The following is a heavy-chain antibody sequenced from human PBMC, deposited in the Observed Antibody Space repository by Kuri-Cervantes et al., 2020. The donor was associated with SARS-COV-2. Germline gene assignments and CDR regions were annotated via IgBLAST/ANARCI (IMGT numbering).Heavy chain of an antibody. CDR3: AREGYYYGSGNDY. D-gene: IGHD3-10*01. CDR1: GFTFSSYG. J-gene: IGHJ4*02. V-gene: IGHV3-33*08. Sequence: GGSLRLSCAASGFTFSSYGMHWVRQAPGKGLEWVAVIWYDGSNKYYADSVKGRFTISRDNPKNTLYLQMNSLRAEDTAVYYCAREGYYYGSGNDYWGQGTLVTVSS. CDR2: IWYDGSNK.